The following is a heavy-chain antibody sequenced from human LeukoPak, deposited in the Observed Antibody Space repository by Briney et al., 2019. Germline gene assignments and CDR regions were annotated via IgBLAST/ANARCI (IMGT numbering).Heavy chain of an antibody. CDR2: ISYTGST. J-gene: IGHJ5*02. CDR3: ARERRSDYGSGSYYRTNWFDP. Sequence: SETLSLTCTVSGGSISPYFWSWMRRTPGKGLEWIGYISYTGSTNYNPALKGRVTISVDTSKNQFSLKLSSVTAADTAVYYCARERRSDYGSGSYYRTNWFDPWGQGTLVTVSS. V-gene: IGHV4-59*12. D-gene: IGHD3-10*01. CDR1: GGSISPYF.